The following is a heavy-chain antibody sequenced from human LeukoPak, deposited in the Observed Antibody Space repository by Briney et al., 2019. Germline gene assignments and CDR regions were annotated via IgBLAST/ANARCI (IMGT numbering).Heavy chain of an antibody. CDR2: IYYSGST. Sequence: SETLSLTCTVSGGSISSYYWSWIRQPPGKGLEWIGYIYYSGSTNYNPSLKSRVTISVDTSKNQFSLKLSSVTAADTAVYYCARGIPNKYCSSTSCYKGTFDYWGQGILVTVSS. CDR3: ARGIPNKYCSSTSCYKGTFDY. V-gene: IGHV4-59*01. D-gene: IGHD2-2*02. CDR1: GGSISSYY. J-gene: IGHJ4*02.